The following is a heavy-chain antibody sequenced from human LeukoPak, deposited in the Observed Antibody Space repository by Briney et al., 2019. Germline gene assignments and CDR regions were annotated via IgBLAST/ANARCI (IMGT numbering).Heavy chain of an antibody. D-gene: IGHD2-8*02. V-gene: IGHV4-59*01. J-gene: IGHJ6*02. CDR1: GGSISNYY. CDR3: ARDTGYGMDV. Sequence: SETLSLTCTVSGGSISNYYWSWIRQPPGKGLEWIGYIYYSGSTNYNPSLKSRVTISVDTSKNQFSLKLSSVTAADTAVYYCARDTGYGMDVWGRGTTVTVSS. CDR2: IYYSGST.